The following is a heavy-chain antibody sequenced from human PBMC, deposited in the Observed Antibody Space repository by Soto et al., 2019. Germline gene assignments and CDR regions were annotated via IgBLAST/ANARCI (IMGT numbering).Heavy chain of an antibody. CDR2: VCYSGRT. V-gene: IGHV4-31*03. D-gene: IGHD5-12*01. Sequence: TLRLTCTVSGGTISSDGYYWSWIRQDPGKGLDSAGSVCYSGRTYYNPALKSRVTTSVDTSKNQFSLKLSSVTAADTAVYYCARIQGSGYDRRNYGMDVWGQGTTVT. CDR1: GGTISSDGYY. CDR3: ARIQGSGYDRRNYGMDV. J-gene: IGHJ6*02.